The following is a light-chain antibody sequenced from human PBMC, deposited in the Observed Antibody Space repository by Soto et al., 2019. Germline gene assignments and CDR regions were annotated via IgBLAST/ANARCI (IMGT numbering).Light chain of an antibody. CDR2: GAS. V-gene: IGKV3-15*01. CDR3: QQYNNWPPLST. J-gene: IGKJ3*01. Sequence: EIVMTQSPATLSVSPGERATLSCRASQSVSSNLAWYQQKPGQAPRLLIYGASTSATGIPARFSGSGSGTEFTLTISSLQSEDFAVYYCQQYNNWPPLSTFGPGTKVYIK. CDR1: QSVSSN.